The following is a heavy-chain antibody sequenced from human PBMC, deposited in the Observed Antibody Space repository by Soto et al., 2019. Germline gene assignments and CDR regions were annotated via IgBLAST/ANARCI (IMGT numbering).Heavy chain of an antibody. CDR1: GFTFSSYA. CDR2: ISGSGGST. Sequence: GGSLRLSCAASGFTFSSYAMSWVRQAPGKGLEWVSAISGSGGSTYYADSVKGRFTISRDNSKNTLYLQMNSLRAEDTAVYYCAKDARISGMYHYYYGMDVWGQGTTVTVSS. D-gene: IGHD2-15*01. CDR3: AKDARISGMYHYYYGMDV. V-gene: IGHV3-23*01. J-gene: IGHJ6*02.